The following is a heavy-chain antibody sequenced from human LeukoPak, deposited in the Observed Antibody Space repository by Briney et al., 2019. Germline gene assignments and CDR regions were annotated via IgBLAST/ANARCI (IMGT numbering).Heavy chain of an antibody. CDR1: GYSFTSYR. J-gene: IGHJ3*02. CDR2: IYPGGSDT. D-gene: IGHD6-13*01. V-gene: IGHV5-51*01. Sequence: GESLKISCKGSGYSFTSYRIGWVRQMPGKGLEWMGIIYPGGSDTRYSPSFQGQVTISADKSISTAYLQWSSLKASDTAMYYCASYYSSSRYDAFDIWGQGTMVTVSS. CDR3: ASYYSSSRYDAFDI.